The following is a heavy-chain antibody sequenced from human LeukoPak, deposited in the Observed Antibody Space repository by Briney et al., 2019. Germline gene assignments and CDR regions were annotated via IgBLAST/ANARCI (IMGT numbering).Heavy chain of an antibody. Sequence: SETLSLTCIISGGSISSYYWSWIQQPAGKGLEWIGRIYTSGSTNYNPSLKSRVTMSVDTSENQFSLKLNSVTAGDTAVYYCAGNWDFFDLWGQGNLVT. CDR3: AGNWDFFDL. CDR2: IYTSGST. CDR1: GGSISSYY. J-gene: IGHJ4*02. D-gene: IGHD3-3*01. V-gene: IGHV4-4*07.